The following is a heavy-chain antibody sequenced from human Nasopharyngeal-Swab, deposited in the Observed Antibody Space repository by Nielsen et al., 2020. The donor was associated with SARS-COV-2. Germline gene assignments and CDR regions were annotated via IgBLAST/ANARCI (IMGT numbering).Heavy chain of an antibody. CDR3: ARVVVGTGGYYYYMDV. CDR1: GGSISSYY. J-gene: IGHJ6*03. V-gene: IGHV4-59*01. Sequence: SETLSLTCTVSGGSISSYYWSWIRQPPGKGLEWIGYIYYSGSTNYNPSLKSRVTISVDTSKNQFSLKLRSVTAADTAVYYCARVVVGTGGYYYYMDVWGKGTTVTVSS. CDR2: IYYSGST. D-gene: IGHD2-21*01.